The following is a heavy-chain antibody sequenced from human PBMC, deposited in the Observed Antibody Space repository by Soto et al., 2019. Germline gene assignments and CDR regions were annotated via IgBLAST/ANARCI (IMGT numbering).Heavy chain of an antibody. J-gene: IGHJ5*02. V-gene: IGHV2-5*02. CDR3: AHTTTTVTSCFDP. Sequence: QITLKESGPTLVKPTQTLTLTCTFSGFSLTTSGVGVGWIRQPPGKALEWLALIYWDDDKRYSPPLKSRLTTTKHTSTHPVILTITNMDPADTATYFCAHTTTTVTSCFDPWRQGTLVTVSS. CDR2: IYWDDDK. CDR1: GFSLTTSGVG. D-gene: IGHD4-17*01.